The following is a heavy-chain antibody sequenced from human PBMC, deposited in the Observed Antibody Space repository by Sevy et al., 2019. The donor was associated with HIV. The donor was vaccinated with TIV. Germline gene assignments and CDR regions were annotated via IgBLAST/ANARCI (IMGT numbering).Heavy chain of an antibody. V-gene: IGHV1-24*01. Sequence: ASVKVSCKVSGYTLTQLSMHWVRQAPGKGLEWMGSFDPEDDEKIYAQKLQGRLTMTEDTSTDTAYMELSSLRSEDTAVYYCATTKDDYESSGDPFDYWGQGTLVTVSS. J-gene: IGHJ4*02. CDR2: FDPEDDEK. CDR3: ATTKDDYESSGDPFDY. CDR1: GYTLTQLS. D-gene: IGHD3-22*01.